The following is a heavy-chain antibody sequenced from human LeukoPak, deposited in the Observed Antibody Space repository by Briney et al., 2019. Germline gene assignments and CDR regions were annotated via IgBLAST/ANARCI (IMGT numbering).Heavy chain of an antibody. Sequence: ASVKVSCKASGYTFTNYGITWVRQAPGQGLEWMGWINVYNGHKNYAQKLQGRVTMTTDTSTSTAYMELRSLRSDDTAVYYCARVLKGVYYFYMDVWGKGTTVTVSS. CDR3: ARVLKGVYYFYMDV. V-gene: IGHV1-18*01. J-gene: IGHJ6*03. D-gene: IGHD3-16*01. CDR2: INVYNGHK. CDR1: GYTFTNYG.